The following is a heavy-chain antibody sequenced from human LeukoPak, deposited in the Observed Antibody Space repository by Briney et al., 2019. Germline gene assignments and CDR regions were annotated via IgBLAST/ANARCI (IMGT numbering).Heavy chain of an antibody. Sequence: SLRLSCAASGFTVSNNYISWVRQAPGKGLEWVSVIYSGGSTQYADSVKARFTISRENSKNTVYLQMNSLRADDTAVYYCARATLDNWGQGNLVTGFS. J-gene: IGHJ4*02. V-gene: IGHV3-53*01. CDR3: ARATLDN. CDR1: GFTVSNNY. CDR2: IYSGGST.